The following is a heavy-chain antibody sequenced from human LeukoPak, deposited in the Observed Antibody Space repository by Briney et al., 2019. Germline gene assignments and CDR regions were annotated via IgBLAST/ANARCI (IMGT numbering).Heavy chain of an antibody. D-gene: IGHD1-26*01. CDR3: ARVNHEGVGSTQITPPREFDF. J-gene: IGHJ4*02. V-gene: IGHV4-31*03. CDR2: IYNNDIT. CDR1: GGSVSSGGFY. Sequence: KPSETLSLTCSVSGGSVSSGGFYWSWVRQRPGKGLEWVGHIYNNDITYYSPSLKSRLTISIDTSNNLFSLRLASATAADTALYYCARVNHEGVGSTQITPPREFDFWGQGALVTVSS.